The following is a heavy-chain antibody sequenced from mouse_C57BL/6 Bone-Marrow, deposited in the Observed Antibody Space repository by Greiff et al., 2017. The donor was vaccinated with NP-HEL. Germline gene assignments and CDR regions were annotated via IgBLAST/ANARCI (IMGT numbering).Heavy chain of an antibody. CDR2: ISSGGDYI. CDR3: TRDRWLLLFAY. CDR1: GFTFSSYA. V-gene: IGHV5-9-1*02. Sequence: EVKVVESGEGLVKPGGSLKLSCAASGFTFSSYAMSWVRQTPEKRLEWVAYISSGGDYIYYADTVKGRFTISRDNARNTLYLQMSSLKSEDTAMYYCTRDRWLLLFAYWGQGTLVTVSA. D-gene: IGHD2-3*01. J-gene: IGHJ3*01.